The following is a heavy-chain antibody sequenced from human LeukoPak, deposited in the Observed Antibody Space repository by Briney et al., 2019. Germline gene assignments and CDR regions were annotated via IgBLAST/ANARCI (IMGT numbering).Heavy chain of an antibody. CDR3: ANYRKPQGLDY. D-gene: IGHD1-14*01. Sequence: GFLRLSCAVSRFTFSTFAMSWVRQAPGQGLEWVSAISSDGSDTYYADSVKDRFTISRDNSKNTLFLQMNSLRADDTAVYYCANYRKPQGLDYWGQGTLVTVSS. CDR1: RFTFSTFA. CDR2: ISSDGSDT. V-gene: IGHV3-23*01. J-gene: IGHJ4*02.